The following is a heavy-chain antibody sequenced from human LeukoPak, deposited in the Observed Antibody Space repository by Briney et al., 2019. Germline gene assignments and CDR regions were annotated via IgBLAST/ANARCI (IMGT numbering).Heavy chain of an antibody. J-gene: IGHJ4*02. CDR2: IYTSGST. V-gene: IGHV4-4*09. CDR3: AGGYSSGWYGY. D-gene: IGHD6-19*01. CDR1: GGSISSYY. Sequence: SETLSLTCTVSGGSISSYYWSWIRQPPGKGLEWIGYIYTSGSTNYNPSLKNRVTISVDTSKNQFSLKLSSVTAADTAVYYCAGGYSSGWYGYWGQGTLVTVSS.